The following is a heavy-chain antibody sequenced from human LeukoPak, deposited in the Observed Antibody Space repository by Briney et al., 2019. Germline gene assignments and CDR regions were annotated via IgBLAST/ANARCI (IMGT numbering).Heavy chain of an antibody. CDR3: ARELIAVAGTRLPWFDP. CDR1: GFTFSSYG. CDR2: ISYDGRNK. J-gene: IGHJ5*02. D-gene: IGHD6-19*01. Sequence: GRSLRLSCAASGFTFSSYGMHWVRQAPGKGLEWVAVISYDGRNKYYADSVKGRFTISRDDSKNTLYLQMNSLRDEDTAVYYCARELIAVAGTRLPWFDPWGQGTLVTVSS. V-gene: IGHV3-30*03.